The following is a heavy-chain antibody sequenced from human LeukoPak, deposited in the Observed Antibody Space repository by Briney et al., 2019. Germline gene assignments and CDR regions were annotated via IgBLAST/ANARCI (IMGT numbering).Heavy chain of an antibody. D-gene: IGHD5-18*01. CDR1: GGSFSGYY. CDR2: INHSGST. J-gene: IGHJ6*03. CDR3: ARVGYSYVINDWSRTGLGAYPTKYYYHMDV. Sequence: PSETLSLTCAVYGGSFSGYYWSWIRQPPGRGLEWIGEINHSGSTNYNPSLKSRVTISGDTSKNQFSLKLSSVTAADTAVYFCARVGYSYVINDWSRTGLGAYPTKYYYHMDVWGKGTTVTVSS. V-gene: IGHV4-34*01.